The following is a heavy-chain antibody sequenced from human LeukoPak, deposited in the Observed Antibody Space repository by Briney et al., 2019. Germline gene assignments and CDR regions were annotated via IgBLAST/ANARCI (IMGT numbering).Heavy chain of an antibody. CDR3: ARDLSHSSPVFDI. J-gene: IGHJ3*02. Sequence: GGSLRLSCAASGFTFSSYSMNWVRQAPGKGLEWVSSISSSSSYIYYADSVKGRFTISRDNAKNSLYLQMNSLRAEDTAVYYCARDLSHSSPVFDIWGHGTMVTVSS. CDR1: GFTFSSYS. V-gene: IGHV3-21*01. D-gene: IGHD6-13*01. CDR2: ISSSSSYI.